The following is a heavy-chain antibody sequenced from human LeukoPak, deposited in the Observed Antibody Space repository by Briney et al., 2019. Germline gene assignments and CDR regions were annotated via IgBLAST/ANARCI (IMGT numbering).Heavy chain of an antibody. CDR1: GGSISSYY. V-gene: IGHV4-59*01. CDR2: IYYSGST. Sequence: SETLSLTCTVSGGSISSYYWSWIRQPPGKGLEWIGYIYYSGSTNYNPSLKSRVTISVDTSKNQFSLKLSSVTAADTAVYYCARMGGARETYYYYYMDVWGKGTTVTVSS. CDR3: ARMGGARETYYYYYMDV. J-gene: IGHJ6*03. D-gene: IGHD1-26*01.